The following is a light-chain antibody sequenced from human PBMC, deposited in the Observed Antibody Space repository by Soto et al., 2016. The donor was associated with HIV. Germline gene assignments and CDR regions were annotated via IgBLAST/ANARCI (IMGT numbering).Light chain of an antibody. CDR2: DSS. J-gene: IGKJ4*01. CDR3: QEYDNFVVT. CDR1: QDIRNY. Sequence: DIQMTQSPSSLSASVGDRVTITCQASQDIRNYINWYQQKPGKAPNLLIYDSSTLETGVPSRFSGSGSGTEFTFTISSLQPEDFATYYCQEYDNFVVTFGGGTKGGDQT. V-gene: IGKV1-33*01.